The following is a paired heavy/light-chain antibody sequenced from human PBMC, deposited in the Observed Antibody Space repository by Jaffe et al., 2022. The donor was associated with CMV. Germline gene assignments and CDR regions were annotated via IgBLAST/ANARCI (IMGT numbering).Light chain of an antibody. CDR2: RNN. CDR3: AAWDDSLSARV. CDR1: SSNIGSNY. Sequence: QSVLTQPPSASGTPGQRVTISCSGSSSNIGSNYVYWYQQLPGTAPKLLIYRNNQRPSGVPDRFSGSKSGTSASLAISGLRSEDEADYYCAAWDDSLSARVFGGGTKLTVL. V-gene: IGLV1-47*01. J-gene: IGLJ3*02.
Heavy chain of an antibody. CDR1: GGSFSGYY. J-gene: IGHJ6*02. D-gene: IGHD2-15*01. V-gene: IGHV4-34*01. CDR2: INHSGST. Sequence: QVQLQQWGAGLLKPSETLSLTCAVYGGSFSGYYWSWIRQPPGKGLEWIGEINHSGSTNYNPSLKSRVTISVDTSKNQFSLKLSSVTAADTAVYYCARGRCSGGSCYPYYYYYGMDVWGQGTTVTVSS. CDR3: ARGRCSGGSCYPYYYYYGMDV.